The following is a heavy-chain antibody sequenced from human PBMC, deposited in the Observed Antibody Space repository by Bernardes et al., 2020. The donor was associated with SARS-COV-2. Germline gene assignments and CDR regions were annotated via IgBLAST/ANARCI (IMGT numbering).Heavy chain of an antibody. CDR3: ARHPPRVTMVRGVISYYYYGMDV. J-gene: IGHJ6*02. Sequence: GPTLVKPTQTLTLTCTFSGFSLSTSGMCVSWIRQPPGKALEWLALIDWDDDKYYSTSLKTRLTISKDTSKNQVVLTMTNMDPVDTATYYCARHPPRVTMVRGVISYYYYGMDVWGQGTTVTVSS. D-gene: IGHD3-10*01. CDR1: GFSLSTSGMC. CDR2: IDWDDDK. V-gene: IGHV2-70*01.